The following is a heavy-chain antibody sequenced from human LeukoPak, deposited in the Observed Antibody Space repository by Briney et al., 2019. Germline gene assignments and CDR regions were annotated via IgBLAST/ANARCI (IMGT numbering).Heavy chain of an antibody. V-gene: IGHV3-15*01. CDR2: IKSKTDGGTT. D-gene: IGHD2-2*01. CDR3: TTVRAVRVQLPLDAFDI. CDR1: GFTFSDAW. Sequence: PGGSLRLSCAASGFTFSDAWMSWVRQAPGKGLEWVGRIKSKTDGGTTDYAAPVKGRFTISRDDSKNTLYLQMNSLKTEDTAVYYCTTVRAVRVQLPLDAFDIWGQGTMVTVSS. J-gene: IGHJ3*02.